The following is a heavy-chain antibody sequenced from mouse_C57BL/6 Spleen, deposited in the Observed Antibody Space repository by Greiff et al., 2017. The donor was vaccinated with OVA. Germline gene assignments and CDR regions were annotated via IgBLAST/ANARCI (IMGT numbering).Heavy chain of an antibody. CDR1: GYTFTSYW. V-gene: IGHV1-64*01. J-gene: IGHJ2*01. Sequence: VQLQQPGAELVKPGASVKLSCKASGYTFTSYWMHWVKQRPGQGLEWIGMIHPNSGSTNYNEKFKSKATLTVDKSSSTAYMQLSSLTSEDSAVYYCAESAMVTYFDYWGQGTTLTVSS. CDR3: AESAMVTYFDY. D-gene: IGHD2-2*01. CDR2: IHPNSGST.